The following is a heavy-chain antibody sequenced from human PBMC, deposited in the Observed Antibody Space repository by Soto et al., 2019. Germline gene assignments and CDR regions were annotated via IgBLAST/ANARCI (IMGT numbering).Heavy chain of an antibody. CDR1: GGTFSSYA. CDR2: IIPIFGTA. Sequence: SVKVCGKATGGTFSSYAIRWVRQAPGQGLEWMGGIIPIFGTANYAQKFQGRVTITADKSTSTAYMELSSLRSEDTAVYYCARGGDSSGYSYNWFDPWGQGTLVTVSS. J-gene: IGHJ5*02. CDR3: ARGGDSSGYSYNWFDP. V-gene: IGHV1-69*06. D-gene: IGHD3-22*01.